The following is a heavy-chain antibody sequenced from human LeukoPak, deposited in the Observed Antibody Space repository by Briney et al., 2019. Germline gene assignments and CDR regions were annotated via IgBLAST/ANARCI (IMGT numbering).Heavy chain of an antibody. CDR3: ARAGGVSGYSGYDLVDY. J-gene: IGHJ4*02. CDR2: INPSGGST. D-gene: IGHD5-12*01. CDR1: GYTFTSYY. V-gene: IGHV1-46*01. Sequence: GASVKVSCKASGYTFTSYYMHWVRQAPGQGLEWMGIINPSGGSTSYAQKFQGRVTMTRDTSTSTVYMELSSLRSEDTAVYYCARAGGVSGYSGYDLVDYWGQGTLVTVSS.